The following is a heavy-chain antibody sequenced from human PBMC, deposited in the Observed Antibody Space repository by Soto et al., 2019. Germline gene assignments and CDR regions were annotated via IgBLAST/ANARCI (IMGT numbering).Heavy chain of an antibody. V-gene: IGHV3-23*01. Sequence: EVQLLESGGDLGQPGGSLRLACAASGFTFRGDAMSWVRQAPGKGLEWVSSISGSGEMTHYAESVKGRFTISRDNSKNTLYLQMESLRAEDTALYYCARSEMTYNWNDWGQGTLVTVSS. D-gene: IGHD1-1*01. CDR3: ARSEMTYNWND. CDR1: GFTFRGDA. CDR2: ISGSGEMT. J-gene: IGHJ4*02.